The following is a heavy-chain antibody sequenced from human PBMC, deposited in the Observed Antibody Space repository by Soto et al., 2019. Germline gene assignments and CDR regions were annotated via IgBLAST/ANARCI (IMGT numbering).Heavy chain of an antibody. J-gene: IGHJ4*02. CDR3: AIALWWYTH. CDR2: ISGGGSGA. Sequence: EVQLLESGGGLVQPGGSLRLSCTASGFTFSDHAMTWVRQAPGKGLEWLSGISGGGSGAYYADSVKGRFTVSRANSNSTLFLQMDSLRVEGTAVYYCAIALWWYTHWGQGTLVTVSS. D-gene: IGHD2-15*01. V-gene: IGHV3-23*01. CDR1: GFTFSDHA.